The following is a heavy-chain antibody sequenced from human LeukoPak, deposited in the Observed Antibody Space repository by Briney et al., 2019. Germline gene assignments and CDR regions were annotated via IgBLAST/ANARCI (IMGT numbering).Heavy chain of an antibody. J-gene: IGHJ4*02. D-gene: IGHD1-26*01. Sequence: GGSLRLSCAASGFTFSSYSMNWVRQAPGKGLEWVAVISYDGSNKYYADSVKGRFTISRDNSKSTLYLQMNSLRAEDTAVYYCAKGREPGGLDYWGQGTLVTVSS. CDR1: GFTFSSYS. CDR2: ISYDGSNK. V-gene: IGHV3-30*18. CDR3: AKGREPGGLDY.